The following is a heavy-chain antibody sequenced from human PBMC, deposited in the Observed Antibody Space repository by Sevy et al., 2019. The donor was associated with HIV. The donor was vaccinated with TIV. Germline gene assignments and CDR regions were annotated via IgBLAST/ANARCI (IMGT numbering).Heavy chain of an antibody. D-gene: IGHD3-16*02. CDR1: GYSFTKFW. J-gene: IGHJ3*02. CDR3: ARRGGYIWDNYRYDAFDI. CDR2: IYPSDSDT. V-gene: IGHV5-51*01. Sequence: GESLKISCQASGYSFTKFWIGWERQMPGKGLEWMGIIYPSDSDTTYSPSFQGQVTISADKSINTTYLQWSSLKASDTAMYYCARRGGYIWDNYRYDAFDIWGQRTMVTVSS.